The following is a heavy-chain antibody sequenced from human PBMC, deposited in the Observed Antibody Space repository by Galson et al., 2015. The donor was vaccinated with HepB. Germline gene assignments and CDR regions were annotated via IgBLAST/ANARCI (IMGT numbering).Heavy chain of an antibody. J-gene: IGHJ6*02. CDR2: ISAYNGNT. CDR1: GYTFTSYG. Sequence: SVKVSCKASGYTFTSYGISWVRQAPGQGLEWMGWISAYNGNTNYAQKLQGRVTMTTDTSTSTAYMELRSLRSDDTAVYYCARDQQQLGDYYYYGMDVWGQGTTVTVSS. D-gene: IGHD6-13*01. CDR3: ARDQQQLGDYYYYGMDV. V-gene: IGHV1-18*01.